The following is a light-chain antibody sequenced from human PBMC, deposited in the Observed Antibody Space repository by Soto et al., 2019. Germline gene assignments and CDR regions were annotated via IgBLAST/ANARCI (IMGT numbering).Light chain of an antibody. V-gene: IGLV1-44*01. Sequence: QSVLTQPPSASGTPGQRVTISCSGSSSTIGSNTVNWYQHLPGTAPKLLIYTDNHRPSGVPDRFSGSKSGTSASLAISGLQSEDEADYYCATWDDSLNGRVFGTGTKLTVL. CDR2: TDN. CDR3: ATWDDSLNGRV. CDR1: SSTIGSNT. J-gene: IGLJ1*01.